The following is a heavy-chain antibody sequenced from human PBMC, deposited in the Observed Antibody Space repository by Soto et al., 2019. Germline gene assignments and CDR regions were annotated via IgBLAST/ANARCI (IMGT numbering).Heavy chain of an antibody. CDR2: IYWDDDK. J-gene: IGHJ6*03. D-gene: IGHD5-12*01. CDR1: GFPHNKNGKG. V-gene: IGHV2-5*02. CDR3: AHSRSGYSGYDSLRYYYYYMDV. Sequence: STPVDQTQSLAKECSFPGFPHNKNGKGVGWIRQPPGKALEWLALIYWDDDKRYSPSLKSRLTITKDTSKNQVVLTMTNMDPVDTATYYCAHSRSGYSGYDSLRYYYYYMDVWGKGTTVTVSS.